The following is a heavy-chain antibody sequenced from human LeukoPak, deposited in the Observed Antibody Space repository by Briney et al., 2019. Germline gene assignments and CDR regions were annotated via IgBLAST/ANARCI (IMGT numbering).Heavy chain of an antibody. CDR3: ARVPADYYGSGSFWFDP. J-gene: IGHJ5*02. CDR1: GGSISSYY. Sequence: SSETLSLTCTVSGGSISSYYWSWIRQPPGKGLEWIGYIYYSGSTNYNPSLKSRVTISVDTSKNQFSLKLSSVTAADTAVYYCARVPADYYGSGSFWFDPWGQGTLVTVSS. D-gene: IGHD3-10*01. CDR2: IYYSGST. V-gene: IGHV4-59*01.